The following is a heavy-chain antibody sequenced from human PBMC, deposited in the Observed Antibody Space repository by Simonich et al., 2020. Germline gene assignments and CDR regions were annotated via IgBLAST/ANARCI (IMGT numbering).Heavy chain of an antibody. J-gene: IGHJ3*02. CDR3: ARHAGFAFDI. D-gene: IGHD6-13*01. CDR2: IYYSGSN. Sequence: QLQLQESGPGLVKPSETLSLTCTVSGGSISSSSYYWGCIRQPPGKGLELIGSIYYSGSNYYNPSLKSRVTISVDTSKNQFSLKLSSVTAADTAVYYCARHAGFAFDIWGQGTMVTVSS. V-gene: IGHV4-39*01. CDR1: GGSISSSSYY.